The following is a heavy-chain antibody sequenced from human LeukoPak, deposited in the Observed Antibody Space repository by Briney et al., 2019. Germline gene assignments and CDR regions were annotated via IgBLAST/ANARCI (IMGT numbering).Heavy chain of an antibody. D-gene: IGHD3-22*01. CDR1: GFTFSSYA. J-gene: IGHJ4*02. V-gene: IGHV3-23*01. CDR3: ARDRPRPGYDSSGYYYSDYFDY. Sequence: PGGSLRLSCAASGFTFSSYAMSWVRQAPGKGLEWVSAISSTDAGTYHADSVRGGFTISRDSSKNTLYLQMNSLRAEDTAVYYCARDRPRPGYDSSGYYYSDYFDYWGQGTLVTVSS. CDR2: ISSTDAGT.